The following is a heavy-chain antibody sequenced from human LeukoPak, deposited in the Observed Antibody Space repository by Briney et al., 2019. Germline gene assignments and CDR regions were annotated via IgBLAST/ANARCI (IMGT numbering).Heavy chain of an antibody. J-gene: IGHJ4*02. Sequence: GASVKVSCKASGYTFTGYYMHWVRQAPGQGLEWMGRINPNSGGTNYAPKFQGRLIMTRGTSISTAYMELSRLRSDDTAVYYCARRRIAAAGRYYFDYWGQGTLVTVSS. V-gene: IGHV1-2*06. D-gene: IGHD6-13*01. CDR1: GYTFTGYY. CDR3: ARRRIAAAGRYYFDY. CDR2: INPNSGGT.